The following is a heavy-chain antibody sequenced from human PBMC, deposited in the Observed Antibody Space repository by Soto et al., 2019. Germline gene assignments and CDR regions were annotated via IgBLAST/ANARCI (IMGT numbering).Heavy chain of an antibody. V-gene: IGHV3-74*01. CDR3: ARDYDFWSSYPSVYFDY. Sequence: EVQLVESGGGLVQRGGSLRLSCASSGFSFSSYWMHWVRQAPGKGLVWVSRINRDGSTTAYADSVKGRFIISRDNAKKTVYLQMNSLRAEDTAVYYCARDYDFWSSYPSVYFDYWGQGNLVTVSS. CDR2: INRDGSTT. CDR1: GFSFSSYW. D-gene: IGHD3-3*01. J-gene: IGHJ4*02.